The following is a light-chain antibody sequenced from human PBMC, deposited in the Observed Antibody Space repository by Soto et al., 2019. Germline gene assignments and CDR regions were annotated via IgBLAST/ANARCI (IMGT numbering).Light chain of an antibody. CDR2: AVS. Sequence: HSVLTQPASVSGSPGQSIIISCTGSTNDIDGYNYVSWYQHHPGEAPKLIIFAVSHRPSGVSNRFSGSKSGNTASLTISGLQADDEADYFCGSYSETSPHMVFGGGTQLTVL. CDR1: TNDIDGYNY. J-gene: IGLJ2*01. CDR3: GSYSETSPHMV. V-gene: IGLV2-14*01.